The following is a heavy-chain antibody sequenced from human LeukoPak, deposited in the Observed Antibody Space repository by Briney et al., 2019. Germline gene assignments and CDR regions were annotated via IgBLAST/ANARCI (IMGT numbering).Heavy chain of an antibody. CDR2: INPNSGAT. V-gene: IGHV1-2*02. D-gene: IGHD2-2*01. J-gene: IGHJ5*02. Sequence: ASVKVSCKASGYTFTGYYMHWARQAPGQGLEWMGWINPNSGATDYAQKFQGRVTMTRDTSISTAYMELSRLRSDDTAVYYCARDLLTGCSSTSCQGWFDPWGQGTLVTVSS. CDR3: ARDLLTGCSSTSCQGWFDP. CDR1: GYTFTGYY.